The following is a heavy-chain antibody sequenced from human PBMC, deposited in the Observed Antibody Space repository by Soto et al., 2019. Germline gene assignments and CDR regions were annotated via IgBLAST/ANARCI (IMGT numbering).Heavy chain of an antibody. V-gene: IGHV1-58*01. J-gene: IGHJ6*02. CDR2: IVVGSGNT. CDR3: AADIPNLLRGNPFYYFYGMDV. D-gene: IGHD3-22*01. CDR1: GFTFTSSA. Sequence: SVKVSCKASGFTFTSSAVQWVRQARGQRLEWIGWIVVGSGNTNYAQKFQERVTITRDMSTSTAYMELSSLRSEDTAVYYCAADIPNLLRGNPFYYFYGMDVWGQGTTVTVSS.